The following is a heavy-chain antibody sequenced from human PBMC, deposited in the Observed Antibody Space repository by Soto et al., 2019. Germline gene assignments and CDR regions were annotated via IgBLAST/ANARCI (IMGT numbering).Heavy chain of an antibody. CDR1: GFTFSDFG. Sequence: QVQLVESGGNLVQPGRSLRLSCAASGFTFSDFGMHWIRQAPGKGLEWVAVMSFDGSYKYYAASVKGRFTISRDNSKNTLYLQMKSLRSEDTAAYYCATYHISLPQNTFSGPFYFDNWGQGALVTVSS. J-gene: IGHJ4*02. V-gene: IGHV3-30*03. CDR2: MSFDGSYK. D-gene: IGHD3-9*01. CDR3: ATYHISLPQNTFSGPFYFDN.